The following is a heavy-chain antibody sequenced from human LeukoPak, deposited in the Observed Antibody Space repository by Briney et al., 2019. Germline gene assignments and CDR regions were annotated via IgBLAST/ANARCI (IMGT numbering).Heavy chain of an antibody. V-gene: IGHV3-7*01. CDR2: IKKDGSEK. Sequence: GGSLRLSCAASGFTFSSYWMSWVRQAPGKGLEWVANIKKDGSEKYYVDSVKGRFTISRDNAKNSLYLQMSSLRAEDTAVYYCARDGTYYYDSKDAFDIWGQGTMVTVSS. CDR1: GFTFSSYW. CDR3: ARDGTYYYDSKDAFDI. D-gene: IGHD3-22*01. J-gene: IGHJ3*02.